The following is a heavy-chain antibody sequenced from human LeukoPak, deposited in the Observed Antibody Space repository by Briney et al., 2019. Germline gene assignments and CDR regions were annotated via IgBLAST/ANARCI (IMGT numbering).Heavy chain of an antibody. D-gene: IGHD2-8*01. CDR2: ISSSNSTI. Sequence: PGGSLRLSCAASGFTFSSYSMNWVRQAPGKGLEWVSYISSSNSTIYYADSVKGRFTISRDNAKNSLYLQMNSLRAEDTAVYYCARVSLMAYSDLYSNWFDPWGQGTLVTVSS. J-gene: IGHJ5*02. V-gene: IGHV3-48*01. CDR3: ARVSLMAYSDLYSNWFDP. CDR1: GFTFSSYS.